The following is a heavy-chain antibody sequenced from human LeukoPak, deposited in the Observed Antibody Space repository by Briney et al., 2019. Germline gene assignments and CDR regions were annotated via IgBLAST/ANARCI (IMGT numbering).Heavy chain of an antibody. Sequence: SGGSLRLSYEASGFTFSSYSMNWVRQAPGKGLEWVSYIGGSGSPVDYADSVKGRFTMSRDNTKNSLALQMNSLRAEDTAVYYCARDHDWAFDFWGQGILVTVSS. CDR2: IGGSGSPV. D-gene: IGHD3-9*01. CDR1: GFTFSSYS. J-gene: IGHJ4*02. V-gene: IGHV3-48*04. CDR3: ARDHDWAFDF.